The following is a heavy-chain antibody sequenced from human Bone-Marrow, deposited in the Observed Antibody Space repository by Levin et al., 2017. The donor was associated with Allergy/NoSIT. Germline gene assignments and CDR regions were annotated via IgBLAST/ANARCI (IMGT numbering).Heavy chain of an antibody. D-gene: IGHD3-22*01. J-gene: IGHJ4*02. CDR3: ASVVNYADSIGYLPTLDY. CDR2: IDPDTGDT. V-gene: IGHV1-2*02. CDR1: GYTFRDHY. Sequence: ASVKVSCQASGYTFRDHYIHWVRQAPGQGLEWMGWIDPDTGDTNYSERFQDRVSLTRATSISTAYLELSDLRSDDTAVYYCASVVNYADSIGYLPTLDYWGQGTLDTVSS.